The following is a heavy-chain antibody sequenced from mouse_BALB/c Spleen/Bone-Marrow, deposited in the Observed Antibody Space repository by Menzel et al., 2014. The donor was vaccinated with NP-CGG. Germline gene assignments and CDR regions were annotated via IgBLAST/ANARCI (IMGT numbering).Heavy chain of an antibody. D-gene: IGHD2-4*01. CDR1: GFTFSSYG. J-gene: IGHJ3*01. CDR2: INSNGGST. V-gene: IGHV5-6-3*01. CDR3: ARDMITTRGFAY. Sequence: EVQRVESGGGLVQPGGSLKLSCAASGFTFSSYGMSWVRQTPDKRLELVATINSNGGSTYYPDSVKGRFTISRDNAKNTPYLQMSSQKSEDTAMYYCARDMITTRGFAYWGQGTLVTVSA.